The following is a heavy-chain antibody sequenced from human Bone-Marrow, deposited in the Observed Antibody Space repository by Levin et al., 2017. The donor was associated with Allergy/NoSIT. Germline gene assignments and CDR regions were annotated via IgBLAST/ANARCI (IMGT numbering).Heavy chain of an antibody. D-gene: IGHD2-2*02. V-gene: IGHV6-1*01. CDR2: TYYRSKWYN. CDR1: GDSVSSNSAA. J-gene: IGHJ5*02. Sequence: SETLSLTCAISGDSVSSNSAAWNWIRQSPSRGLEWLGRTYYRSKWYNDYAVSVKSRITINPDTSKNQFSLQLNSVTPEDTAVYYCARGISTSCYRLGNWFDPWGQGTLVTVSS. CDR3: ARGISTSCYRLGNWFDP.